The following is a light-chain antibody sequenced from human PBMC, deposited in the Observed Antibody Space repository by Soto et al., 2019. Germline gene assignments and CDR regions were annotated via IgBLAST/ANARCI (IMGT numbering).Light chain of an antibody. V-gene: IGKV1-6*01. Sequence: AIQMTQSPSSLSASVGDRVTITCRASQGVGDDLGWYQQRPGKAPKVLIYAASTLQSGVPSRFSGSGSGTFFTLTISSLQPDDSATYSYLQDHDYPHTFGQGTKVEIK. J-gene: IGKJ1*01. CDR3: LQDHDYPHT. CDR2: AAS. CDR1: QGVGDD.